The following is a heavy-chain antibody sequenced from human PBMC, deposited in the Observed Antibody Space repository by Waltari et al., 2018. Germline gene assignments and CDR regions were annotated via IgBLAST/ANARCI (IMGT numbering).Heavy chain of an antibody. Sequence: QVQLVQSGAEVKKPGASVKVSCKASGYTFTGYYMHWVRQAPGQGLEWMGWINPNSGGTNYAQKFQGRVTMTRDTSISTAYMELSRLRSDDTAVYYCARDRIYDYVWGSYRTFDYWGQGTLVTVSS. CDR1: GYTFTGYY. CDR3: ARDRIYDYVWGSYRTFDY. V-gene: IGHV1-2*02. D-gene: IGHD3-16*02. J-gene: IGHJ4*02. CDR2: INPNSGGT.